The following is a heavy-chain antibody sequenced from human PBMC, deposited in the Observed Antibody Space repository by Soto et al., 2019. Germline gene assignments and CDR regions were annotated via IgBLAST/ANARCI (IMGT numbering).Heavy chain of an antibody. J-gene: IGHJ4*01. CDR3: ARIRYGLALDY. Sequence: ESGPTLVNPTQTLTLTCPFSWFSLSTSGMCVSWISYPPVRALEWLARIDWDDDKYYCTSLKTRLTVSKVTCKTQVVITMTTMDPVDTVPDDCARIRYGLALDYWGHGTLDTVSS. D-gene: IGHD5-18*01. V-gene: IGHV2-70*11. CDR2: IDWDDDK. CDR1: WFSLSTSGMC.